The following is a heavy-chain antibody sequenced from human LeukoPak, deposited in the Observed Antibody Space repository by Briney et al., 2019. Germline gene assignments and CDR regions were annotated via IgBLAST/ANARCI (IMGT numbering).Heavy chain of an antibody. Sequence: GSSVKVSCKASGGTFSSYAISWVLQAPGQGLEWMGGIIPIFGTANYAQKFQGRVTITADESTSTAYMELSSLRSEDTAVYYCARGAAYSSGWYTWFDPWGQGTLVTVSS. J-gene: IGHJ5*02. D-gene: IGHD6-19*01. V-gene: IGHV1-69*01. CDR2: IIPIFGTA. CDR1: GGTFSSYA. CDR3: ARGAAYSSGWYTWFDP.